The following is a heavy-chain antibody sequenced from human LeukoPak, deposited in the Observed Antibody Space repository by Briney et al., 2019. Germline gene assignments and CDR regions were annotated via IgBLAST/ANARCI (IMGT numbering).Heavy chain of an antibody. CDR1: AFTFSDYS. CDR2: IDTSSSTM. V-gene: IGHV3-48*01. CDR3: ARGDYGDYGYFQH. Sequence: GGSLRLSCAASAFTFSDYSMNWVRQAPGKGLEWISYIDTSSSTMYYADSVMGRFTISRDNSKNTLYLQMNSLRAEDTAVYSCARGDYGDYGYFQHWGQGTLVTVSS. D-gene: IGHD4-17*01. J-gene: IGHJ1*01.